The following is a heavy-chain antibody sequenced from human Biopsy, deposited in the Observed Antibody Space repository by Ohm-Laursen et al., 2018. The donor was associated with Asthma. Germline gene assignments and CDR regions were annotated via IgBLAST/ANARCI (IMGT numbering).Heavy chain of an antibody. CDR2: ISYDGNHK. D-gene: IGHD5-12*01. V-gene: IGHV3-30*18. CDR3: AKRRGYSGHDNDY. CDR1: GFMFRSFG. Sequence: SLRLSCVASGFMFRSFGMHWVRQALGKGLEWVAVISYDGNHKFYEDSVKGRFTISRDNSKNTLYLQMNSLRTEDTAVYYCAKRRGYSGHDNDYWGQGTLVIVSS. J-gene: IGHJ4*02.